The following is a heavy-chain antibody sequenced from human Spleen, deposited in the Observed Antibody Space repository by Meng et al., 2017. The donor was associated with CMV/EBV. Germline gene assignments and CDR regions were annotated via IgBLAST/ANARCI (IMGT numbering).Heavy chain of an antibody. Sequence: QVQLVQSGAEVKKPGASVKVSCKASGYTFNTHDIQWVRQATGPGLEWMGRVIPIPDRANYAQKFQGRVTITADKSTDTTYMELSGLRAEDTAVYYCARGPYNYGDYYFDYWGQGTLVTVSS. CDR1: GYTFNTHD. J-gene: IGHJ4*02. CDR3: ARGPYNYGDYYFDY. V-gene: IGHV1-69*09. D-gene: IGHD3-10*01. CDR2: VIPIPDRA.